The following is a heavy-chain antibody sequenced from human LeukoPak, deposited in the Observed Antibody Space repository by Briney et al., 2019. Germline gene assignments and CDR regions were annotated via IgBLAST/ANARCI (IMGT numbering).Heavy chain of an antibody. CDR1: GYSFTSYW. J-gene: IGHJ4*02. V-gene: IGHV5-51*01. CDR2: IYPGDSDT. D-gene: IGHD6-19*01. CDR3: ARQTSSGWYYFDY. Sequence: GASLKISCQGSGYSFTSYWIGWVRPMPGKGLEWMGIIYPGDSDTRYGPSFQGQVTISADKSISTAYLQWSSLKASDTAMYYCARQTSSGWYYFDYWGQGTLVTVSS.